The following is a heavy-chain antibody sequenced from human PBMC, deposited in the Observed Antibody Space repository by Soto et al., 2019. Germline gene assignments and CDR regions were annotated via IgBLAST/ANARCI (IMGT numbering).Heavy chain of an antibody. CDR2: IIPIFGTA. Sequence: QVQLVQSGAEVKKPGSSVKVSCKASGGTFSSYAISWVRQAPGQGLEWMGGIIPIFGTANYAQKFQGRVTITADESTSTAYMELSSLRSEDTAVYYCARAAVSVVVVDATPAIYAYWGQGTLVTVSS. CDR3: ARAAVSVVVVDATPAIYAY. D-gene: IGHD2-15*01. V-gene: IGHV1-69*01. J-gene: IGHJ4*02. CDR1: GGTFSSYA.